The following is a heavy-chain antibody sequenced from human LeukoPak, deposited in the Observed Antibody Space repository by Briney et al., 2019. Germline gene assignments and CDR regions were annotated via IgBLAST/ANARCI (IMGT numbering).Heavy chain of an antibody. J-gene: IGHJ4*02. CDR2: INHSGST. CDR1: GGSFSGYY. D-gene: IGHD5-24*01. Sequence: SETLSLTCAVYGGSFSGYYWSWIRQPPGKGLEWIGEINHSGSTNYNPSLKSRVTISVDTSKNQFSLKLSSVTAADTAVYYCARQRGRWLQLFDYWGQGTLVTVSS. CDR3: ARQRGRWLQLFDY. V-gene: IGHV4-34*01.